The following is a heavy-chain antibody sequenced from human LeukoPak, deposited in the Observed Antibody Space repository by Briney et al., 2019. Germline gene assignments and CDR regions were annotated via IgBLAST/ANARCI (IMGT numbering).Heavy chain of an antibody. D-gene: IGHD3-10*01. V-gene: IGHV3-21*04. J-gene: IGHJ6*03. CDR2: ISSSSSYI. Sequence: GGSLRLSCAASGFTFSSYSMNWVRQAPGKGLEWVSSISSSSSYIYYADSVKGRFTISRDNAKNSLYLQMNSLRAEDTALYYCARAGYYYGSGTNYYYYYMDVWGKGTTVTVSS. CDR3: ARAGYYYGSGTNYYYYYMDV. CDR1: GFTFSSYS.